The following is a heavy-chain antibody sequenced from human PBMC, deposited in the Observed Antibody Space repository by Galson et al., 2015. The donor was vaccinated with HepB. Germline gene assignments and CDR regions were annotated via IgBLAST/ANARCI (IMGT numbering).Heavy chain of an antibody. Sequence: SVKVSCKASGYTFTGYYMYWVRQAPGQGLEWMGRINPNTGGSEYAQKFQGRVTMTRDTSISTAYMELSRLRSDDTAMFYCARARGLYSGYHLNRVFDYWGQGTLVTVSS. D-gene: IGHD5-12*01. CDR1: GYTFTGYY. J-gene: IGHJ4*02. CDR3: ARARGLYSGYHLNRVFDY. V-gene: IGHV1-2*06. CDR2: INPNTGGS.